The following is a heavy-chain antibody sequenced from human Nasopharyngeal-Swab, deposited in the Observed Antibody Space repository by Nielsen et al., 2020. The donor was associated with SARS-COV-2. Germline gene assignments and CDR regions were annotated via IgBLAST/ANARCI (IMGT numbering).Heavy chain of an antibody. J-gene: IGHJ6*02. CDR2: ISSSSSYI. CDR3: ARDGDYYGSGSYYPRYYGMDV. V-gene: IGHV3-21*01. D-gene: IGHD3-10*01. Sequence: WIRQPPGKGLEWVSSISSSSSYIYYADSVKGRFTISRDNAKNSLYLQMNSLRAEDTAVYYCARDGDYYGSGSYYPRYYGMDVWGQGTTVTVSS.